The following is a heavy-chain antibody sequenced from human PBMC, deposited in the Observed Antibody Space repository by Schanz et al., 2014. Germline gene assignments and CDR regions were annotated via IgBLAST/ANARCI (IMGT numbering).Heavy chain of an antibody. D-gene: IGHD3-3*01. J-gene: IGHJ4*02. CDR1: GFTFSSYD. CDR3: VRDSFFAFDY. Sequence: VQLVQSGGGLVQPGGSLRLSCVASGFTFSSYDVFWVRQAPGKGLEWVAILWHDGSKKYYADSVKGRFTVSRDNSKNTLYLQLNSLRAEDTAVYYCVRDSFFAFDYWGQGTLVTVSS. V-gene: IGHV3-30*02. CDR2: LWHDGSKK.